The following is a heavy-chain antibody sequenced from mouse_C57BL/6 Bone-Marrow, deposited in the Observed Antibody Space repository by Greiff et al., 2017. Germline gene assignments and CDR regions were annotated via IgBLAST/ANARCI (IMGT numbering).Heavy chain of an antibody. D-gene: IGHD2-4*01. CDR2: IHPNSGST. CDR1: GYTFTSYW. Sequence: VQLQQPGAELVKPGASVKLSCKASGYTFTSYWMHWVKQRPGQGLEWIGMIHPNSGSTNYNEKFKSKATLTVDKSSSTAYMQLSSLTSEDSAVYYCASDDYARVYFDYWGQGTTLTVSS. CDR3: ASDDYARVYFDY. J-gene: IGHJ2*01. V-gene: IGHV1-64*01.